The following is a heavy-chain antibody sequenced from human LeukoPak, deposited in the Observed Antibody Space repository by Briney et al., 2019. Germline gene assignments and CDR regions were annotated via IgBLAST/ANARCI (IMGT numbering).Heavy chain of an antibody. Sequence: GGSLTLSCEASGYAFSDFAMTWVRQAPGKGLEWVASVDRSGDISYYADSVNGRVTMCRDNSWKTLHMKMYSLRAEDTAFYYCTKDGAEPGYYFDCWGQGTMVTVSS. CDR3: TKDGAEPGYYFDC. V-gene: IGHV3-23*01. CDR2: VDRSGDIS. D-gene: IGHD4/OR15-4a*01. CDR1: GYAFSDFA. J-gene: IGHJ4*02.